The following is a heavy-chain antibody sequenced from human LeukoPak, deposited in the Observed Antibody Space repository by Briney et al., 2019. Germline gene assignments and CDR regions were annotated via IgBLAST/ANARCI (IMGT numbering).Heavy chain of an antibody. CDR2: IYYSGST. CDR3: ARVYYDSSGYYPGAFDY. J-gene: IGHJ4*02. CDR1: GGSISSSSYY. D-gene: IGHD3-22*01. V-gene: IGHV4-39*07. Sequence: PSETLSLTCAVSGGSISSSSYYWGWIRPPPGKGLEWIGSIYYSGSTYYNPSLKSRVTISVDTSKNQFSLKLSSVTAADTAVYYCARVYYDSSGYYPGAFDYWGQGTLVTVSS.